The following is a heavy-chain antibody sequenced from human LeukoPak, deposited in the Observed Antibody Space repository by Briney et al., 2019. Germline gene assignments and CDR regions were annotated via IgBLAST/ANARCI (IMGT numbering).Heavy chain of an antibody. CDR1: GGSFSGYY. J-gene: IGHJ4*02. V-gene: IGHV4-34*01. Sequence: PSETLSLTCVVYGGSFSGYYWSWIRQPPGKGLEWIGEINHSGSTNYNPSLQSRVTISVDTSKNQFSLKLSSVTAADTAVYYCARGRIAAAGTYGYWGQGTLVTVSS. CDR2: INHSGST. D-gene: IGHD6-13*01. CDR3: ARGRIAAAGTYGY.